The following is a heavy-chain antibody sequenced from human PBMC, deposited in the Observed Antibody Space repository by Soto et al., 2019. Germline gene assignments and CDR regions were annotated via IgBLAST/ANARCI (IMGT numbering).Heavy chain of an antibody. V-gene: IGHV4-59*08. CDR2: IYYTGST. CDR1: SGSISTYY. CDR3: ARGQRGYSYGLYYYYYGMDA. D-gene: IGHD5-18*01. Sequence: SETLSLTYTVSSGSISTYYWSWIRQPPGKGLEWIGCIYYTGSTNYNPSLKTRVTISMDTSKNQFSLKLSSVTAADTAVYYCARGQRGYSYGLYYYYYGMDAWGQGTTVTVSS. J-gene: IGHJ6*02.